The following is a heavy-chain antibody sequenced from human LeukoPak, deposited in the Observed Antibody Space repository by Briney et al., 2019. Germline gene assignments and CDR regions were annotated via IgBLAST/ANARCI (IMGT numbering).Heavy chain of an antibody. V-gene: IGHV3-53*01. CDR1: GFTVSSNY. CDR2: IYSGGST. Sequence: GGSLRLSCAASGFTVSSNYMSWVRQAPGKGLEWVSLIYSGGSTYYADSVKGRFTISRDNSKNTLYLQMNSLRAEDTAVYYCARDRVGPSLQHWGQGTLVTVSS. J-gene: IGHJ1*01. D-gene: IGHD3-10*01. CDR3: ARDRVGPSLQH.